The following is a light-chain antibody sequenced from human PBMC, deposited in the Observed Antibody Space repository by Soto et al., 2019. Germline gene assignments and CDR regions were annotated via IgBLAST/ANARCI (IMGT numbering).Light chain of an antibody. CDR1: ESVSIN. J-gene: IGKJ1*01. V-gene: IGKV3-11*01. Sequence: EIVLTQSPATLSLSPGESATLSCRASESVSINISWYQQKPAQAPRLLIYDASNRATGIPTRFSGSGSGTDFSLTISSLEPEDFAVYYCQQRSNWPWTTFGQGTRVELK. CDR2: DAS. CDR3: QQRSNWPWTT.